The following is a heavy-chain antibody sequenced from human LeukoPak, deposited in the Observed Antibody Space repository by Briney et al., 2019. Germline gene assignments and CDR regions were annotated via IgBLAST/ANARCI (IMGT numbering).Heavy chain of an antibody. CDR1: GFTFSSYS. CDR2: ISTSSSYI. D-gene: IGHD4-17*01. CDR3: AKAEDYGDYYYYGMGV. V-gene: IGHV3-21*04. Sequence: GGSLRLSCAASGFTFSSYSMNWVRQAPGKGLEWVSSISTSSSYIYYADSVKGRFTISRDNSKNTLYLQMNSLRAEDTAIYYCAKAEDYGDYYYYGMGVWGQGTTVTVSS. J-gene: IGHJ6*02.